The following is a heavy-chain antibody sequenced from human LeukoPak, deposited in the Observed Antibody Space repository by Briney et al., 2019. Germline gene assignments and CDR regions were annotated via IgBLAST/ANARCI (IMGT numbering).Heavy chain of an antibody. CDR2: IYYSGST. CDR3: ARARRNEKYYYDSSVLWYFDL. D-gene: IGHD3-22*01. Sequence: PSETLSLTCTVSGGSISSSSYYWGWIRQPPGKGLEWIGSIYYSGSTYYNPSLKSRVTISVDTSKNQFSLKLSSVTAADTAVYYCARARRNEKYYYDSSVLWYFDLWGRGTLVTVSS. V-gene: IGHV4-39*07. J-gene: IGHJ2*01. CDR1: GGSISSSSYY.